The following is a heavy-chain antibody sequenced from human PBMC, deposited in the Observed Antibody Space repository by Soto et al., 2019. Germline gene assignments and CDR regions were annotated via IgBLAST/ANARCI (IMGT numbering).Heavy chain of an antibody. CDR3: ARSPTGTWAFDI. D-gene: IGHD1-1*01. J-gene: IGHJ3*02. Sequence: QVQLVESGGGVVQPGRSLRLSCAASGFTFSSYAMHWVRQAPGKGLEWVAVISYDGSNKYYADSVKGRFTISRDNSKNTLYQQMNSLRAEDTAVYYCARSPTGTWAFDIWGQGTMVTVSS. CDR2: ISYDGSNK. CDR1: GFTFSSYA. V-gene: IGHV3-30-3*01.